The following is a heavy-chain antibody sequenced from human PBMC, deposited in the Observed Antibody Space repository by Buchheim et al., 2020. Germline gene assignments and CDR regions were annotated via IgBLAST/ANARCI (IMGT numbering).Heavy chain of an antibody. CDR2: ISGSGGST. CDR1: GFTFGSYA. V-gene: IGHV3-23*01. CDR3: AKDEWGSGGNSYWYFDL. J-gene: IGHJ2*01. D-gene: IGHD2-15*01. Sequence: EVQLLESGGGLVQPGGSLRLSCAASGFTFGSYAMNWVRQAPGKGLEWVSVISGSGGSTYYADSVKGRFTISRDNSKNTLDLQMNSLRAEDTAVYYCAKDEWGSGGNSYWYFDLWGRGTL.